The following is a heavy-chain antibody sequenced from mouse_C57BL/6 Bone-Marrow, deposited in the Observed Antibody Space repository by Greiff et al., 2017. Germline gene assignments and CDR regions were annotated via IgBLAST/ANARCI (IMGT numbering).Heavy chain of an antibody. CDR2: INPYNGGT. J-gene: IGHJ3*01. CDR1: GYTFTDYY. D-gene: IGHD2-3*01. V-gene: IGHV1-19*01. CDR3: ARWDGYYPFAY. Sequence: EVKLQQSGPVLVKPGASVKMSCKASGYTFTDYYMNWVKQSHGKSLEWIGVINPYNGGTSYNQKFKGKATLTVDKSSSTAYMELNSLTSEDSAVYYCARWDGYYPFAYWGQGTLVTVSA.